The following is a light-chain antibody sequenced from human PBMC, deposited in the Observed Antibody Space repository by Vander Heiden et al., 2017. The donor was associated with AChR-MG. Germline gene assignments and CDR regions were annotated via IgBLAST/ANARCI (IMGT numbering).Light chain of an antibody. V-gene: IGLV3-21*04. CDR2: YDD. CDR1: NIGSKS. CDR3: RVWDSGSGQWV. Sequence: SYVLTQPPPMSVAPGKTASISCGGNNIGSKSVHWDQQKPGQAPVLVIYYDDDRPSGIPERFSGSRSGSTATLTISRVEAGDEADYYCRVWDSGSGQWVFGGGTKLTVL. J-gene: IGLJ3*02.